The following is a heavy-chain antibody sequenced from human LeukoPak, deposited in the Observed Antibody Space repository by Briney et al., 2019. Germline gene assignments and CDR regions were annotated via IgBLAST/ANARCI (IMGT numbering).Heavy chain of an antibody. CDR3: ARDPAEATQTYYYDSSGYYYFDY. CDR1: GFTFSSYS. Sequence: GGSLRLSCAASGFTFSSYSMNWVRQAPGKGLEWVSSISSSSSYIYYADSVEGRFTISRDNAKNSLYLQMNSLRAEDTAVYYCARDPAEATQTYYYDSSGYYYFDYWGQGTLVTVSS. V-gene: IGHV3-21*01. D-gene: IGHD3-22*01. CDR2: ISSSSSYI. J-gene: IGHJ4*02.